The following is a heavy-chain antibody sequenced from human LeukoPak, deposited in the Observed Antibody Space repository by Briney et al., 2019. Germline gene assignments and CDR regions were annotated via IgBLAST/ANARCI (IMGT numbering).Heavy chain of an antibody. CDR3: ARDGGYSYGWNWFDP. Sequence: SETLSLTCTVSGGSISSSSYYWGWIRQPPGKGLEWIGSIYYSGSTYYNPSLKSRVTISVDTSKNQFSLKLSSVTAADTAVYYCARDGGYSYGWNWFDPWGQGTLVTVSS. J-gene: IGHJ5*02. CDR2: IYYSGST. V-gene: IGHV4-39*07. CDR1: GGSISSSSYY. D-gene: IGHD5-18*01.